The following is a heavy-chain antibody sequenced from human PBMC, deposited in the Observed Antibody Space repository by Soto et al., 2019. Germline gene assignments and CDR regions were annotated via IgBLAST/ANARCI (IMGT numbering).Heavy chain of an antibody. CDR2: IIPIFGTA. CDR3: ASRITMIFYYYYYGMDV. D-gene: IGHD3-22*01. Sequence: SVKVSCKASGGTFSSYAISWVRQAPGQGLEWMGGIIPIFGTANYAQKFQGRVTITADESTSTAYMELSSLRSEDTAVYYCASRITMIFYYYYYGMDVWGQGPTVTVSS. CDR1: GGTFSSYA. V-gene: IGHV1-69*13. J-gene: IGHJ6*02.